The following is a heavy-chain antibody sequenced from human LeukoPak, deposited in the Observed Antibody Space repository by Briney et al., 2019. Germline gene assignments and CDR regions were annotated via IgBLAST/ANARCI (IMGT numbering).Heavy chain of an antibody. CDR2: IYTSGST. CDR1: GGSISSYY. CDR3: AREYSSSSDYYYYYMDV. D-gene: IGHD6-6*01. Sequence: SETLSLTCTVSGGSISSYYWSWIRQPAGEGLEWIGRIYTSGSTNYNPSLKSRVTMSVDTSKNQFSLKLSSVTAADTAVYYCAREYSSSSDYYYYYMDVWGKGTTVTVSS. V-gene: IGHV4-4*07. J-gene: IGHJ6*03.